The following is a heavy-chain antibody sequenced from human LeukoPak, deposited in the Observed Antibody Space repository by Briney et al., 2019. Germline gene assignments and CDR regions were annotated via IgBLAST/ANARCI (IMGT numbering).Heavy chain of an antibody. D-gene: IGHD4-17*01. CDR3: AKSGAYGELLWGDY. Sequence: PGGSLRLSCAASGLTVTNAWMNWVRQAPGKGLEWVGRIASKTDGGTTDYAAPVKGRFTISRDDSKNTLFLQMNSLRAEDTAVYYCAKSGAYGELLWGDYWGQGSLVTVSS. CDR1: GLTVTNAW. V-gene: IGHV3-15*04. CDR2: IASKTDGGTT. J-gene: IGHJ4*02.